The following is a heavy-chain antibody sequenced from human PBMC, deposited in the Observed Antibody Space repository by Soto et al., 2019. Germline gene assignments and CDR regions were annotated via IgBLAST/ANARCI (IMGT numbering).Heavy chain of an antibody. CDR3: ATVSLREAAAPPTFDY. CDR1: GYTLTELC. J-gene: IGHJ4*02. Sequence: ASVKVSCKVSGYTLTELCMHWVRQAPGKGLEWMGGFDPEDGETIYAQKFQGRVAMTEDTSTDTAYMELSSLRSEDTAVYYCATVSLREAAAPPTFDYWGQGTLVTVSS. D-gene: IGHD6-13*01. CDR2: FDPEDGET. V-gene: IGHV1-24*01.